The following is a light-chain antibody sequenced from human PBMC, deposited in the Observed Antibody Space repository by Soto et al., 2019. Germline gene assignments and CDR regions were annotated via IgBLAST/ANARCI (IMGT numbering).Light chain of an antibody. J-gene: IGKJ2*01. CDR2: DVS. CDR3: QQYFHYPLT. V-gene: IGKV1-5*01. CDR1: QDINNW. Sequence: DLQITQSPSTLSAFVGDRVTITCRATQDINNWLAWYQQKPGKAPRLLIYDVSTLQTGVPSRFSGRGSGTEATLIISSPQPDDVATFYCQQYFHYPLTFGRGTNVEIK.